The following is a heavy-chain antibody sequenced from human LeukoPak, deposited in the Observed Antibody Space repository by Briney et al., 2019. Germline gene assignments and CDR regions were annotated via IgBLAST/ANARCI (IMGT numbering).Heavy chain of an antibody. CDR2: IWYDGGNK. D-gene: IGHD3-10*01. V-gene: IGHV3-33*08. CDR1: GFTFSSYA. Sequence: GGSLRLSCAASGFTFSSYAMSWVRQAPGKGLEWVAIIWYDGGNKFYADSVKGRVSISRDNSRNTLYLQMDSPRIEDTAVYYCARSSGTYNPNYYFDSWGQGTMVTVSS. J-gene: IGHJ4*02. CDR3: ARSSGTYNPNYYFDS.